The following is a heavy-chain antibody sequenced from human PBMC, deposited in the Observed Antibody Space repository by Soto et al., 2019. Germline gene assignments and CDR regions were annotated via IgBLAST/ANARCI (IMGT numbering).Heavy chain of an antibody. CDR2: IIPIFCTA. V-gene: IGHV1-69*01. J-gene: IGHJ4*02. D-gene: IGHD2-15*01. Sequence: QVQLVQSGAEVKKPGSSVKVSCKASGGTFSSYAISWVRQAPGQGLEWMGGIIPIFCTANYAQKFQGRVTITADESPSTAYMELSSLRSEDTAVYYCARDVGFCSGGSCYEFGYWGQGTLVTVSS. CDR1: GGTFSSYA. CDR3: ARDVGFCSGGSCYEFGY.